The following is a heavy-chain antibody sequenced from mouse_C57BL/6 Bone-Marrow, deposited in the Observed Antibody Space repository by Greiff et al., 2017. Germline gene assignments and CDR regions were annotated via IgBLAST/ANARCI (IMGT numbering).Heavy chain of an antibody. CDR3: ARDYYGSSHFDY. Sequence: EVKVVASGGGLVKPGGSLKLSCAASGFTFSSYAMSCVRQTPDKRLEWVATISDGGRYTYYPDNVKGRFTISRDNAKNNLYLQMSHLKSEDTAMYYCARDYYGSSHFDYWGQGTTLTVSS. D-gene: IGHD1-1*01. V-gene: IGHV5-4*01. CDR1: GFTFSSYA. CDR2: ISDGGRYT. J-gene: IGHJ2*01.